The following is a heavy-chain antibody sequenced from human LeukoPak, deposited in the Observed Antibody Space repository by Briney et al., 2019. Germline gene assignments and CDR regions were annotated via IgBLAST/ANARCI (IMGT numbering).Heavy chain of an antibody. J-gene: IGHJ3*02. Sequence: SETLSLTCTVSGGSISSGGYYWSWIRQPPGKGLEWIGYIYYSGSTNYNPSLKSRVTISVDTSKNQFSLKLSSVTAADTAVYYCAREGPSHYDFWSGYYRDAFDIWGQGTMVTVSS. V-gene: IGHV4-61*08. CDR3: AREGPSHYDFWSGYYRDAFDI. CDR1: GGSISSGGYY. CDR2: IYYSGST. D-gene: IGHD3-3*01.